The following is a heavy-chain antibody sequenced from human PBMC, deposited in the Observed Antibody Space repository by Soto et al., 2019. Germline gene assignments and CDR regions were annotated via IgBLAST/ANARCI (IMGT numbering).Heavy chain of an antibody. J-gene: IGHJ4*02. CDR2: TSYRSKWYS. CDR1: GDSVSSNRAT. D-gene: IGHD2-2*01. V-gene: IGHV6-1*01. CDR3: AKGPSRLDC. Sequence: QTLSLTCPISGDSVSSNRATWNWIWHSPSRGLEWLGRTSYRSKWYSAYPVSVKSRITIHPDTSKNQFSLQLNSVTPDDTPVYYCAKGPSRLDCWGQGTMLTVPS.